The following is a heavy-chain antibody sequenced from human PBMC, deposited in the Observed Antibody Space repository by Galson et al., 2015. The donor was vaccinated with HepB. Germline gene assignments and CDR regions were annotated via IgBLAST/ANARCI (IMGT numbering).Heavy chain of an antibody. CDR3: AVPSKYSYYYGMDV. CDR2: FDPEDGET. Sequence: SVKVSCKVSGYTLTELSMHWVRQAPGKGLEWMGGFDPEDGETIYAQKFQGRVTMTEDTSTDTAYMELSSLRSEDTAVYYCAVPSKYSYYYGMDVWAQGSTVPVSS. CDR1: GYTLTELS. V-gene: IGHV1-24*01. J-gene: IGHJ6*02.